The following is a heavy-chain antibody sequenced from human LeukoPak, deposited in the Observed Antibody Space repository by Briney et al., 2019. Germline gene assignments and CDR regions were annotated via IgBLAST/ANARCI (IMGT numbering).Heavy chain of an antibody. CDR1: GGSISSYY. D-gene: IGHD6-19*01. Sequence: SETLSLTCTVSGGSISSYYWSWLRQPPGKGLEWIVYIYYSGSTNYNPSLKSRVTISVDTSKNQFFLKLSSVTAADTAVYYCASSQLDSSGRYGSLDYWGQGTLVTVSS. CDR2: IYYSGST. CDR3: ASSQLDSSGRYGSLDY. V-gene: IGHV4-59*01. J-gene: IGHJ4*02.